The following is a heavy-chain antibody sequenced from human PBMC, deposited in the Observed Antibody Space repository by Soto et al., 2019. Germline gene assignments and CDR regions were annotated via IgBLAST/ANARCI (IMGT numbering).Heavy chain of an antibody. CDR2: VGVNAGTT. CDR3: AKGWTEVDL. V-gene: IGHV3-23*01. J-gene: IGHJ3*01. CDR1: GFTFSSFA. D-gene: IGHD2-15*01. Sequence: EVQLLESGGGLVQPGGSLRLSCAASGFTFSSFAMKWVRQAPGKGLEWVSTVGVNAGTTAYAESVKGRFTISRDNSKNALYLQMNSLRVDDTAVYYCAKGWTEVDLWGQGTRVTVSS.